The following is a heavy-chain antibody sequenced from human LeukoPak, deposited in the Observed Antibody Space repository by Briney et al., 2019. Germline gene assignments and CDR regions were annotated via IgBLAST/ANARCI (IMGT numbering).Heavy chain of an antibody. V-gene: IGHV3-23*01. CDR2: ISGSGGST. D-gene: IGHD3-9*01. CDR3: AKAPPAKTGYYLFDY. J-gene: IGHJ4*02. Sequence: GGSLRLSCAASGFTFSNYAMSWVRQAPGKGLEWVSVISGSGGSTFYADSVKGRFTISRDNSKNTLYLQMNSLRAEDTAVYYCAKAPPAKTGYYLFDYWGQGTLVTVSS. CDR1: GFTFSNYA.